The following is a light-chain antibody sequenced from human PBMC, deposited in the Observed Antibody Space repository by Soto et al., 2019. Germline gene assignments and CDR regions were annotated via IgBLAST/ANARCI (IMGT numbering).Light chain of an antibody. Sequence: DIQLTQSPSFLSASVGDRVTITCRASQDISYYLAWYQQKPGKAPNLLIYAASTLQSGVASRFSGSGSGTDFTLSINSLQREDFATYYCQQTYSAPPLFGQGTKVDIK. J-gene: IGKJ1*01. CDR2: AAS. CDR1: QDISYY. V-gene: IGKV1-9*01. CDR3: QQTYSAPPL.